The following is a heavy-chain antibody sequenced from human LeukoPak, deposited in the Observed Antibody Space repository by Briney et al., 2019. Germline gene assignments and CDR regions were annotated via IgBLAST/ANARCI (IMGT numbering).Heavy chain of an antibody. Sequence: GGSLRLSCAASGFTFSSYWMSWVRQAPGKGLEWVSAISGSGGSTYYADSVKGRFTISRDNSKNTLYLQMNSLRAEDTAVYYCARRSISYEFDYWGQGTLVTVSS. J-gene: IGHJ4*02. V-gene: IGHV3-23*01. CDR3: ARRSISYEFDY. CDR1: GFTFSSYW. D-gene: IGHD6-6*01. CDR2: ISGSGGST.